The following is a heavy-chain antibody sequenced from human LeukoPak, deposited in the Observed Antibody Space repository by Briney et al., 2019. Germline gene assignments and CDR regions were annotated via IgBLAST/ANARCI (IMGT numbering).Heavy chain of an antibody. D-gene: IGHD3-16*01. V-gene: IGHV3-53*01. CDR3: AKDHLTFGGVLDAFDI. CDR2: IYSGGST. Sequence: PGGSLRLSCAASGFTVSSNYMSWVRQAPGKGLEWVSVIYSGGSTYYADSVKGRFTISRDNSKNTLYLQMNSLRAEDTAVYYCAKDHLTFGGVLDAFDIWGQGTMVTVSS. J-gene: IGHJ3*02. CDR1: GFTVSSNY.